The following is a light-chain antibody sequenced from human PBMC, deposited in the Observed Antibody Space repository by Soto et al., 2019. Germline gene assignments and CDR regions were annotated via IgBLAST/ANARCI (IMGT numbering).Light chain of an antibody. J-gene: IGKJ1*01. CDR1: QSIRNW. V-gene: IGKV1-5*01. CDR3: QQYTSYPST. Sequence: DIQMTQSPSTLSASVGDRATITCRASQSIRNWLAWYQQKPGKAPKVLIYEASSFESGVPSRFSGSGSGTEFTLTISSLQPDDFATYYCQQYTSYPSTFGQGTKLQIK. CDR2: EAS.